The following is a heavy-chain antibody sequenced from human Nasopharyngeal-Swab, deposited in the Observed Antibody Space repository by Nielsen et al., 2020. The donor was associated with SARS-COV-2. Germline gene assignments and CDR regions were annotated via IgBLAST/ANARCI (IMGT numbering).Heavy chain of an antibody. Sequence: ASVKVSCKASDYSFNKNTVSWVRQGPGQGLEWMGCITGKNGNALYAETLQGRITMTTDTSTNTAYMELRSLRSDDTAVYYCATSATFGPGGAGDYWGQGTLVTVSS. V-gene: IGHV1-18*04. CDR1: DYSFNKNT. J-gene: IGHJ4*02. D-gene: IGHD2-8*02. CDR2: ITGKNGNA. CDR3: ATSATFGPGGAGDY.